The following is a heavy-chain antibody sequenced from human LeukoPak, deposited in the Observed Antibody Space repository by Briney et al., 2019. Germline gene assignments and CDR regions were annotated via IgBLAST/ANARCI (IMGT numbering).Heavy chain of an antibody. CDR3: GRDLQWGGFDF. Sequence: GGSLRLSCAASGFTFSTYGMNWVRQASGKGLGWVSGISPSGDITYYADSVMGRFSISRDNPKGTVSLQMSSLRAEDTALYYCGRDLQWGGFDFWGQGTMV. V-gene: IGHV3-23*01. J-gene: IGHJ3*01. CDR1: GFTFSTYG. CDR2: ISPSGDIT. D-gene: IGHD2-15*01.